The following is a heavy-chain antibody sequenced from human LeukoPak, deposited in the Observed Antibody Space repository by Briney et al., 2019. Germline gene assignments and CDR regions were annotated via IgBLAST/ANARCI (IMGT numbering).Heavy chain of an antibody. D-gene: IGHD3-10*01. J-gene: IGHJ4*02. CDR2: ITPHNGGT. V-gene: IGHV1-2*02. Sequence: ASVKVSCKASGYTFTGYYINWVRQAPGQGLEWMGWITPHNGGTNYAQKFQGGVTMTRDTSISTAYMELSSLRSEDTAVYYCARDSGMVRGTVDYWGQGTLVTVSS. CDR1: GYTFTGYY. CDR3: ARDSGMVRGTVDY.